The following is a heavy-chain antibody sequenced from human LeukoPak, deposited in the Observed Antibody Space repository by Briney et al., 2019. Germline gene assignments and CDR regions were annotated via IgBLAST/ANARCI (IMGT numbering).Heavy chain of an antibody. V-gene: IGHV1-2*02. CDR3: AREGLRSIAARRGTRDYMDV. J-gene: IGHJ6*03. CDR2: INPNSGGT. D-gene: IGHD6-6*01. Sequence: GASVKVSCKASGYTFTGYYMHWVRQAPGQGLEWMGWINPNSGGTNYAQKFQGRVTMTRDTSISTAYMELSRLRSDDTAVCYCAREGLRSIAARRGTRDYMDVWGKGTTVIVSS. CDR1: GYTFTGYY.